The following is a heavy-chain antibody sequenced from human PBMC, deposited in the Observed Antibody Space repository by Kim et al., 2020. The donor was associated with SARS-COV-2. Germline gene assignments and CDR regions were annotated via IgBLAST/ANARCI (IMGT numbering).Heavy chain of an antibody. CDR3: TKERGSGVWYFDL. CDR2: ISGSGGGT. CDR1: GFTFNNYA. J-gene: IGHJ2*01. D-gene: IGHD3-16*01. V-gene: IGHV3-23*01. Sequence: GGSLRLSCAATGFTFNNYAMNWVRQAPGKGLEWVSTISGSGGGTYYADSVKGRFIVSRDNSKNTLYLQMSSLRAEDTAVYYCTKERGSGVWYFDLWGRGTLVSVS.